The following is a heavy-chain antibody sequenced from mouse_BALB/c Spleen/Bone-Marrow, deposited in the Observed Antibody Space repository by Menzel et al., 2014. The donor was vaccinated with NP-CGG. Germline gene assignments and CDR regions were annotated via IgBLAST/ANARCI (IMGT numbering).Heavy chain of an antibody. D-gene: IGHD2-1*01. Sequence: QVQLQQSGTEVVGPGASAKLSCKASGYSFTTYWMNWVKQRPGQGLEWIGMIHPSDSETRLNQKFKDKATLTVDKSSSTAYMQLNSPTSEDSAVYYCAREKVYYGISWFAYWGQGTLVTVSA. CDR1: GYSFTTYW. J-gene: IGHJ3*01. CDR2: IHPSDSET. CDR3: AREKVYYGISWFAY. V-gene: IGHV1-61*01.